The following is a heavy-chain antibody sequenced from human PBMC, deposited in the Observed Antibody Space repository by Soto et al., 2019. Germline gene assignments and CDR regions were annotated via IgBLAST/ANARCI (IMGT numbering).Heavy chain of an antibody. Sequence: ASVKVSFKASGYTFTGYYMHWLRQAPGQGLEWMGWINPNSGGTNYAQKFQGRVTMTRDTSISTAYMELSRLRSDDTAVYYCARDLHNTAGYWGQGTLVTVSS. CDR2: INPNSGGT. V-gene: IGHV1-2*02. CDR3: ARDLHNTAGY. D-gene: IGHD1-1*01. CDR1: GYTFTGYY. J-gene: IGHJ4*02.